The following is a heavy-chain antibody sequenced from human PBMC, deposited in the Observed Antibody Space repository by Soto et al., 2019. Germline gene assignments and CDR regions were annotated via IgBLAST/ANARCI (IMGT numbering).Heavy chain of an antibody. CDR1: GYTFTRYA. CDR2: INARNGNT. CDR3: ARDETFAWNDDLDF. V-gene: IGHV1-3*01. Sequence: QVLLVQSGAEVTKPGASVKVSCKASGYTFTRYAMHWVRQAPGQGLEWMGWINARNGNTKYSQKFQERVTITRDTSASTAYMALSSLRSEDTALYYCARDETFAWNDDLDFWGQGTLVTVSS. J-gene: IGHJ4*02. D-gene: IGHD1-1*01.